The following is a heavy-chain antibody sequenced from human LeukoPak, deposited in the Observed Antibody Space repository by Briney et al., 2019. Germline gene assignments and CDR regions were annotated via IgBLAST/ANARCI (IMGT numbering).Heavy chain of an antibody. CDR1: GYTFTTYD. V-gene: IGHV1-8*03. D-gene: IGHD3-3*01. Sequence: GASVKVSCKASGYTFTTYDINWVRQATGQGLEWMGWLNPNNGNTGYAQKFQGRVTITRNTSINTAYMELSSLRSEDTAVYYCARSAYYDFWSVFSHTRPNYYYYYMDVWGQGTLVTVSS. CDR2: LNPNNGNT. J-gene: IGHJ6*03. CDR3: ARSAYYDFWSVFSHTRPNYYYYYMDV.